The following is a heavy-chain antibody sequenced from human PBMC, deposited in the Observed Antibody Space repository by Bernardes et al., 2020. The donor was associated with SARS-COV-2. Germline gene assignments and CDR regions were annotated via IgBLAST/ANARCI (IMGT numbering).Heavy chain of an antibody. D-gene: IGHD6-19*01. CDR1: GFTFSSYW. V-gene: IGHV3-74*01. CDR3: ARDRRLVAGTSYYYYYYGMDV. J-gene: IGHJ6*02. Sequence: GGSLRLSCAASGFTFSSYWMHWVRQAPGKGLVWVSRINSDGSSIRYADSVKGRFTISRDNAKNTLYLQMNSLRAEDTAVYFCARDRRLVAGTSYYYYYYGMDVWGQGTTVTVSS. CDR2: INSDGSSI.